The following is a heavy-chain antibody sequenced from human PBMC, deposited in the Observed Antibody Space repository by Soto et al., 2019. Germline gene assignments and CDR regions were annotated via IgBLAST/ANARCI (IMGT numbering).Heavy chain of an antibody. D-gene: IGHD5-12*01. J-gene: IGHJ6*02. CDR3: ARTGVAIVATYYYGMDV. CDR2: ISAYNGNT. CDR1: GYTFTSYG. V-gene: IGHV1-18*01. Sequence: ASVKVSCKASGYTFTSYGISWVRQAPGQGLEWMGWISAYNGNTNYAQKLQGRVTMTTDTSTSTAYMELRSLRSDDAAVYYCARTGVAIVATYYYGMDVWGQGTTVTVSS.